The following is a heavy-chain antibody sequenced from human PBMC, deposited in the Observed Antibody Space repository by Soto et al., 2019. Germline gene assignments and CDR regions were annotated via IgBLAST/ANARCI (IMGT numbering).Heavy chain of an antibody. J-gene: IGHJ6*02. V-gene: IGHV4-4*07. Sequence: SETLSLTCTVSGGSITSFYWSWIRQPAGKGLEWIGRIYTSESTNYNPSLKSRVTISVDTSKNQFSLKLSSVTAADTAVYYCARESDTAMVRYYYGMDVWGQGTTVTVSS. CDR3: ARESDTAMVRYYYGMDV. CDR1: GGSITSFY. D-gene: IGHD5-18*01. CDR2: IYTSEST.